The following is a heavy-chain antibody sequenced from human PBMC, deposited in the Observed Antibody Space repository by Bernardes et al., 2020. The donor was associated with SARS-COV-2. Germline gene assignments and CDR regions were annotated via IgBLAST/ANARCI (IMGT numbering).Heavy chain of an antibody. Sequence: GGSLRLSCAASGFTFIRSWMSWVRQLPGRGLEWVATIYESGSKTYYVDSVKGRFTISRDNAKNSLSLQMDSLRADGTAVYYCTRGSRTGMDASWGQGTPVIVTS. V-gene: IGHV3-7*01. J-gene: IGHJ5*02. CDR3: TRGSRTGMDAS. CDR2: IYESGSKT. CDR1: GFTFIRSW. D-gene: IGHD3-16*01.